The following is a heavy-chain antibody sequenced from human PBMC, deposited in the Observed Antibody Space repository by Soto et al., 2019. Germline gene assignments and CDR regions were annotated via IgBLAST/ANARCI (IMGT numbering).Heavy chain of an antibody. CDR2: ITQSGSYT. CDR1: GLTFRSYW. V-gene: IGHV3-21*04. Sequence: GGSLRLSCAASGLTFRSYWMHWVRQAPGKGLEWVSYITQSGSYTKYADSVQGRFTISRDNAKNSLYLQMNSLRAEDTAVYYCARELDGIDVWGQGTTVTVSS. CDR3: ARELDGIDV. J-gene: IGHJ6*02.